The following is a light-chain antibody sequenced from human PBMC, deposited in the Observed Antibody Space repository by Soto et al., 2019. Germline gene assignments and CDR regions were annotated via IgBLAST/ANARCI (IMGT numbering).Light chain of an antibody. Sequence: QSAVTQPPSASGSFGQSVTISCTGTSSDFGGYNYVSWYQQHPGKAPKLMIYEVSERPSGVPDRFSGSKSGNTASLTVSGLQADDEADYYCSSYSSTNSHYVFGTGRKVTVL. CDR2: EVS. CDR3: SSYSSTNSHYV. V-gene: IGLV2-8*01. J-gene: IGLJ1*01. CDR1: SSDFGGYNY.